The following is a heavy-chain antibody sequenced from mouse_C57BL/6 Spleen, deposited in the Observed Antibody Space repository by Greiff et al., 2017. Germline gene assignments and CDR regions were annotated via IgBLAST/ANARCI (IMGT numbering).Heavy chain of an antibody. CDR1: GFTFSDAW. CDR2: IRNKANNHAT. CDR3: TRTGTGVFDY. D-gene: IGHD4-1*01. Sequence: EVNVVESGGGLVQPGGSMKLSCAASGFTFSDAWMDWVRQSPEKGLEWVAEIRNKANNHATYYAESVKGRFTISRDDSKSSVYLQMNSLRAEDTGIYYCTRTGTGVFDYWGQGTTLTVSS. J-gene: IGHJ2*01. V-gene: IGHV6-6*01.